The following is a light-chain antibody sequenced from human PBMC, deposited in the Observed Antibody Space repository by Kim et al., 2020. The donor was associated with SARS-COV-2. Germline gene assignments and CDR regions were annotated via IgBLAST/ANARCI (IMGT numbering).Light chain of an antibody. V-gene: IGLV6-57*01. J-gene: IGLJ3*02. CDR2: EDN. Sequence: KTVTISCTRSSGSIASNSVQWYPPRPGSSPPTGIYEDNQTPSGVPDRFSGSIDSSSNSASLTISGLKTEYEADYYCQSYDSSLWVFGGGTKLTVL. CDR3: QSYDSSLWV. CDR1: SGSIASNS.